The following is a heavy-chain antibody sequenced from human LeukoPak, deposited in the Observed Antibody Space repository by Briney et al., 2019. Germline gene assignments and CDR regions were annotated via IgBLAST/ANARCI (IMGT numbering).Heavy chain of an antibody. J-gene: IGHJ5*02. CDR2: IYYTGVT. CDR1: GGYIITSGHY. CDR3: AREQSSSGGHSWSDP. Sequence: PSETLSLTCTVSGGYIITSGHYWGWIRQPPGKGLEWIGSIYYTGVTSTNPFFRSRMSISVDTSKNQFSLNLTSVAAADAAVYYCAREQSSSGGHSWSDPWGQGTLVTVSS. D-gene: IGHD4-23*01. V-gene: IGHV4-39*07.